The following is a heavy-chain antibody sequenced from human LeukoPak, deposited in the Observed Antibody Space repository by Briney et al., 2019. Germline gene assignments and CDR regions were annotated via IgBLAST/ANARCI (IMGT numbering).Heavy chain of an antibody. V-gene: IGHV3-74*01. CDR2: ISSDGSST. J-gene: IGHJ4*02. Sequence: GGSLRLSCAASGFTFGSYWMHWVRQAPGKGLMWVSRISSDGSSTTYADSVKGRFTISRDNAKNTLYLQMNSLRAEDTAVYYCARGYSGSYRVDYWGQGTLVTVSS. CDR1: GFTFGSYW. CDR3: ARGYSGSYRVDY. D-gene: IGHD1-26*01.